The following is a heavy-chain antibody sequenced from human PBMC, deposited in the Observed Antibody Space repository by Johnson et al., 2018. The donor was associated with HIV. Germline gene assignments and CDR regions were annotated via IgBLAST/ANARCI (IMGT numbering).Heavy chain of an antibody. CDR2: IYSGGRT. CDR3: ARDKVGVSAFDS. D-gene: IGHD3-16*01. J-gene: IGHJ3*02. V-gene: IGHV3-66*01. CDR1: GFTFKNAW. Sequence: VQLVESGGGFVKPDGSLRLSCAASGFTFKNAWMHWVRQAPGKGLEWVSVIYSGGRTYYADSVKGRFTISRDNSKNTLYLQMNSLRAEDTAVYYCARDKVGVSAFDSWGQGTMVTVSS.